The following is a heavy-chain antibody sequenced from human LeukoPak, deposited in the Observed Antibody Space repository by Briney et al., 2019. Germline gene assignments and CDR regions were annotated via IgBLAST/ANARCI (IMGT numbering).Heavy chain of an antibody. J-gene: IGHJ4*02. D-gene: IGHD1-20*01. V-gene: IGHV3-30*12. Sequence: SGGSLRLSCAASRFTFSSYGMHWVRQAPGKGLEWVAYIQYDGSNEQYADSVKGRFSISRDSSKNILYLQMNSLRAEDTAVYYRARDNWNDGSFDYWGQGTLVTVSS. CDR2: IQYDGSNE. CDR1: RFTFSSYG. CDR3: ARDNWNDGSFDY.